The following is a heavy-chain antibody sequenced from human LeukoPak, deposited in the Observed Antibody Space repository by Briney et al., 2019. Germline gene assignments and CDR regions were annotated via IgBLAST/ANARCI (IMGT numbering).Heavy chain of an antibody. Sequence: PSETLSLTCTDSGGSISNFYWSWIRQPAGKGLEWIGHIFTSGSTNYNPSLKSRVTMSVDTSKNQFSLKLSSVAAADTAVYYCARGRYCSDGSCYFDYWGQGTLVTVSS. CDR3: ARGRYCSDGSCYFDY. V-gene: IGHV4-4*07. CDR2: IFTSGST. CDR1: GGSISNFY. D-gene: IGHD2-15*01. J-gene: IGHJ4*02.